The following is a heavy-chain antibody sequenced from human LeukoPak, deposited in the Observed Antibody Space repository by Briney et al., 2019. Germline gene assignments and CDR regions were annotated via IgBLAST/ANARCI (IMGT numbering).Heavy chain of an antibody. CDR3: ASNVRGVITAFDY. J-gene: IGHJ4*02. CDR2: IIPILGIA. CDR1: GGTFSSYA. Sequence: SVQVSCKASGGTFSSYAISWVRQAPGQGLAWMGRIIPILGIANYAQKFQGRVTITADKSTSTAYMELSSLRSEDTAVYYCASNVRGVITAFDYWGQGTLVTVSS. D-gene: IGHD3-10*01. V-gene: IGHV1-69*04.